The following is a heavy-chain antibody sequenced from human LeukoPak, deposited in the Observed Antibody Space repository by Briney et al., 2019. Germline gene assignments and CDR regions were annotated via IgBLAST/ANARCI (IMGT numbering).Heavy chain of an antibody. J-gene: IGHJ4*02. D-gene: IGHD3-3*01. CDR3: ARLGNYDFWSGYYCQY. V-gene: IGHV5-51*01. CDR2: IYPGDSDT. CDR1: GYSFTSYW. Sequence: GESLKTSCKGSGYSFTSYWIGWVRQMPGKGLEWMGIIYPGDSDTRYSPSFQGQVTISADKSISTAYLQWSSLKASDTAMYYCARLGNYDFWSGYYCQYWGQGTLVTVSS.